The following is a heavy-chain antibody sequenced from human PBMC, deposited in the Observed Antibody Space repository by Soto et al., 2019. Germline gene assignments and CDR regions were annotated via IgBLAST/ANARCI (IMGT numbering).Heavy chain of an antibody. V-gene: IGHV3-23*01. D-gene: IGHD2-15*01. Sequence: DVQLLESGGGLVQPEWSLRLSCAASGFTFSSYAMGWVRQGPGKELEWVAVVSIGGSTHYADSVRGRFTISRDNSKNTLSLQMNSLTAEDTAVYFGAKRRGAGGHFDYWGQGALVTVSS. J-gene: IGHJ4*02. CDR3: AKRRGAGGHFDY. CDR2: VSIGGST. CDR1: GFTFSSYA.